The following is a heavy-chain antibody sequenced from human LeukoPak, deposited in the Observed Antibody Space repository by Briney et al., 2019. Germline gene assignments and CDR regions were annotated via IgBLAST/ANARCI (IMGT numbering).Heavy chain of an antibody. Sequence: PGGSLRLSCAASGFTFSSYGMHWVRQAPGKGLEWVAFIRYDGSNKYYADSVQGRFNISRDNSKNTLFLEVNSLRAEDTAVYYCAKDVIRGAISYFESWGQGTPVVVSS. D-gene: IGHD3-10*01. CDR1: GFTFSSYG. V-gene: IGHV3-30*02. CDR2: IRYDGSNK. CDR3: AKDVIRGAISYFES. J-gene: IGHJ4*02.